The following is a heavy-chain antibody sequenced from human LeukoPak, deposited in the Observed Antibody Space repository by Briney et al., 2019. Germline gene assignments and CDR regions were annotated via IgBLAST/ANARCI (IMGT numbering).Heavy chain of an antibody. CDR1: GGSISSYY. CDR2: IYYSGSN. V-gene: IGHV4-59*01. CDR3: ARNGQPFDY. Sequence: SETLSLTCTVSGGSISSYYWSWIRQPPGKGLEWIGYIYYSGSNKYNPSLKSRVTISVDTSKNQFSLKLSSVTAADTAVYYCARNGQPFDYWGQGTLVTVSS. J-gene: IGHJ4*02. D-gene: IGHD1-1*01.